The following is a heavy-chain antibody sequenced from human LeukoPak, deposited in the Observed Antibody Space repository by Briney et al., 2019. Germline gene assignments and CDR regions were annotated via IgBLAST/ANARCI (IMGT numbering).Heavy chain of an antibody. CDR2: IDGSGRTT. V-gene: IGHV3-48*03. Sequence: GGSLRLSCAASGFTFNTYEINWVRQAPGKGLECLSYIDGSGRTTYYADSVKGRFTLVRDNAKNSVYLQMNSLRVEDPAVYYCARVSQPQQPLDYWGQGTLVTVSP. D-gene: IGHD6-13*01. CDR1: GFTFNTYE. CDR3: ARVSQPQQPLDY. J-gene: IGHJ4*02.